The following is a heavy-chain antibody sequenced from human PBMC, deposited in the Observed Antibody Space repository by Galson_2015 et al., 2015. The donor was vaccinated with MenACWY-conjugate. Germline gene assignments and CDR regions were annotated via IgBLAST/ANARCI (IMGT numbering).Heavy chain of an antibody. CDR1: GFTFSTYA. Sequence: SLRLSCAASGFTFSTYAISWVRRAPGKGLEWVSTISGVIGTTYQADSVKGRFTISRDDSKNTLYLQMNNLRAEDTALYICGKDKVADTAMVIEHWGQGALVSVSS. CDR2: ISGVIGTT. CDR3: GKDKVADTAMVIEH. J-gene: IGHJ1*01. D-gene: IGHD5-18*01. V-gene: IGHV3-23*01.